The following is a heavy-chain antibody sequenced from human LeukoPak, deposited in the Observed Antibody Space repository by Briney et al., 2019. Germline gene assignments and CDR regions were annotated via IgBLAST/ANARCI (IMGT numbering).Heavy chain of an antibody. D-gene: IGHD4-17*01. J-gene: IGHJ4*02. CDR3: ARDGDGDYVFSYYFDY. CDR2: LRYDGTDE. CDR1: GFSFSFYG. V-gene: IGHV3-30*02. Sequence: GGSLRLSCGASGFSFSFYGMHWVRQAPGKGLEWVAFLRYDGTDEDYGDSVKGRFTISRDNSKNTLYLQMNSLRVEDTAVYYCARDGDGDYVFSYYFDYWGQGTLVTVSS.